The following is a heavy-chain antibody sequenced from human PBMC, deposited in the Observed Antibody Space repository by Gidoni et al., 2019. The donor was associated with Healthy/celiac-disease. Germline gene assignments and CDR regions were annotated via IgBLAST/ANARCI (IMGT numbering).Heavy chain of an antibody. Sequence: QVQLVESGGGVVQPGRSLRLSCAASGFTFSSYGMHWVRQAPGKGLEWVAVISYDGSNKYYADSVKGRFTISRDNSKNTLYLQMNSLRAEDTAVYYCAKEVYDGDAFDIWGQGTMVTVSS. CDR2: ISYDGSNK. CDR1: GFTFSSYG. V-gene: IGHV3-30*18. CDR3: AKEVYDGDAFDI. D-gene: IGHD3-22*01. J-gene: IGHJ3*02.